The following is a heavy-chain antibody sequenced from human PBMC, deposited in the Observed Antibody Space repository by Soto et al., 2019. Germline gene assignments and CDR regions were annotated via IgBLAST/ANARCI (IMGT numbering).Heavy chain of an antibody. CDR2: IDHDGPT. V-gene: IGHV3-74*01. CDR3: VRDSHGDY. CDR1: GFTFSNYW. Sequence: EVQLVESGGGLVQPGGSLRLSCAGAGFTFSNYWMHWVRQAPGKGLEWVSRIDHDGPTDYAGSVRGRFTISRDNTENTLYLQMNSLRPEDTAVYNCVRDSHGDYWGQGTLVTVSS. J-gene: IGHJ4*02.